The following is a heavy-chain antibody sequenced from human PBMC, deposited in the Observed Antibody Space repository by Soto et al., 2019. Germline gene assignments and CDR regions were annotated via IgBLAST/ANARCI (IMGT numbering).Heavy chain of an antibody. Sequence: QVQLVESGGGVVQPGTSLRLSCVGSGFAFRSYVIHWVRQAPGKGLEWVALTSYDGSNNFYGDSVKGRFTISRHNSRNTVELQMDSLRFADTALYYCARWGTTGGLDVWGQETLVSVSS. CDR2: TSYDGSNN. V-gene: IGHV3-33*05. J-gene: IGHJ4*02. D-gene: IGHD3-16*01. CDR1: GFAFRSYV. CDR3: ARWGTTGGLDV.